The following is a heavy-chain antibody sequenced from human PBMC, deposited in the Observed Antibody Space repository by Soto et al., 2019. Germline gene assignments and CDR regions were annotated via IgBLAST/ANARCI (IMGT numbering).Heavy chain of an antibody. V-gene: IGHV4-4*02. J-gene: IGHJ6*02. CDR1: GGSISSSNW. CDR2: IYHSGST. Sequence: SETLSLTCAVSGGSISSSNWWSWVRQPPGKGLEWIGEIYHSGSTNYNPSLKSRVTISVDKSKNQFSLKLSSVTAADTAVYYCARDRGYDAHDYYYNAMDVWGQGTMVTVSS. D-gene: IGHD2-15*01. CDR3: ARDRGYDAHDYYYNAMDV.